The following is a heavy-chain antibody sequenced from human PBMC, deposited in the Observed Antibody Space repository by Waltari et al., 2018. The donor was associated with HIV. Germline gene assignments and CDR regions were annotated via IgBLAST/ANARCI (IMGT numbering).Heavy chain of an antibody. CDR2: ISSSSSYI. J-gene: IGHJ6*02. CDR1: GFTFSSYS. D-gene: IGHD3-10*01. V-gene: IGHV3-21*01. Sequence: EVQLVESGGGLVKPGGSLRLSCEASGFTFSSYSMNWVRQAPGKGLEWVSSISSSSSYIYYADSVKGRFTISRDNAKNSLYLQMNSLRAEDTAVYYCARDWVLWFGEVPSMDYGMDVWGQGTTVTVSS. CDR3: ARDWVLWFGEVPSMDYGMDV.